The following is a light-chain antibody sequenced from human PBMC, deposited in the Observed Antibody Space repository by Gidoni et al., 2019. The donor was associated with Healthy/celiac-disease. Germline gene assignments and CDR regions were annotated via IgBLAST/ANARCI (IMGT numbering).Light chain of an antibody. V-gene: IGKV4-1*01. Sequence: DIVMTQSPDSMAVSLGERATINCNSSQSVLYSSNNKNYLAWYHQKPGQPPKLLIYWASTRESGVPDRFSGSGSGTDFTLTISSLQAEDVAVYYCQQYYRTSCSFGQGTKLEIK. CDR3: QQYYRTSCS. J-gene: IGKJ2*04. CDR2: WAS. CDR1: QSVLYSSNNKNY.